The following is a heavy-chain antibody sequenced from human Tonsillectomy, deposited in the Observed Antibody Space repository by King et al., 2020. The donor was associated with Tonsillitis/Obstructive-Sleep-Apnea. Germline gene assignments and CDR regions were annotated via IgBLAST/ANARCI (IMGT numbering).Heavy chain of an antibody. J-gene: IGHJ4*02. Sequence: VQLQQWGAGLLKPSETLSLTCAVYGGSFSAYYWSWIRQSPGKGLEWIGEINHSCSTKYNPSLKSRVIISLDTSKGQFSLKLGSVTAADTAVYYCARGDLLTGYYASTDFDYWGQGTLVTVSS. CDR1: GGSFSAYY. CDR3: ARGDLLTGYYASTDFDY. D-gene: IGHD3-9*01. CDR2: INHSCST. V-gene: IGHV4-34*01.